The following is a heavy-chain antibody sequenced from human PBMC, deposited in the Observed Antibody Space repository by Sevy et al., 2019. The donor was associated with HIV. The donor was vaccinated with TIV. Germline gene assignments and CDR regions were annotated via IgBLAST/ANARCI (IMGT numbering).Heavy chain of an antibody. Sequence: LSLTCAASGFTVSSNYMSWVRQAPGKGLEWVSVIYSGGSTYYADSMKGRFTISRDNSKNTLYLQMNSLRAEDTAVYYCAGQRIVPAAILYYYYGMDVWGQGTTVTVSS. CDR1: GFTVSSNY. D-gene: IGHD2-2*01. CDR2: IYSGGST. V-gene: IGHV3-53*01. J-gene: IGHJ6*02. CDR3: AGQRIVPAAILYYYYGMDV.